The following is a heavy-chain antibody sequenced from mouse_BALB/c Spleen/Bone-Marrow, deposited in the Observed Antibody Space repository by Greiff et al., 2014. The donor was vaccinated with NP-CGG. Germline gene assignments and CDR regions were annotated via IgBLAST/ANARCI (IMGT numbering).Heavy chain of an antibody. V-gene: IGHV3-2*02. J-gene: IGHJ2*01. CDR1: GYSITSDYA. CDR2: IRYSGGT. D-gene: IGHD1-1*01. CDR3: ARKVVRSYFDY. Sequence: VQLKESGPGLGKPSQSLSLTFTVAGYSITSDYAWDWVRQFPGNKLEWMGFIRYSGGTSYNPSLKSRISITRDTAKNQFFLQLNSVTTEDTATYYCARKVVRSYFDYWGQGTTLTVSS.